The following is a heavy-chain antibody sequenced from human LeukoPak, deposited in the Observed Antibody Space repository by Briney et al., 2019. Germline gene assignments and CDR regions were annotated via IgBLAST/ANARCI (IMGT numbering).Heavy chain of an antibody. V-gene: IGHV1-18*01. Sequence: ASVKVSCKASGYTFTSYGISWVRQTPGQGLEWMGWISVYNDNTSYAQKLQGRVTMTTDTSTTTAYMELRSLRSDDTAVYYCARGIVGVPAAISSFDYWGQGTLVTVSS. CDR3: ARGIVGVPAAISSFDY. D-gene: IGHD2-2*01. CDR2: ISVYNDNT. J-gene: IGHJ4*02. CDR1: GYTFTSYG.